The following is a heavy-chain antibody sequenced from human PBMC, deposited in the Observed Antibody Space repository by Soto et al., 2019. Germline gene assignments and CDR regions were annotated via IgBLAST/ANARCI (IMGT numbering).Heavy chain of an antibody. V-gene: IGHV3-7*01. CDR2: IKYDGSEK. CDR3: ARFGASRNYFDY. D-gene: IGHD3-10*01. CDR1: GFTFSSYW. J-gene: IGHJ4*02. Sequence: GGSLRLSCAASGFTFSSYWMSWVRQGPGKGLEWVANIKYDGSEKYYVDSVKGRFTISRDNAKNSLYLQINSLRAEDTAGYYCARFGASRNYFDYWGQGTLVTVSS.